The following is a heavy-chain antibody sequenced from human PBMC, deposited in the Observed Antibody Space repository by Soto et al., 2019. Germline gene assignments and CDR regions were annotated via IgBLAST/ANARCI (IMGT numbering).Heavy chain of an antibody. CDR2: IYPGDSDT. CDR1: GYSFTSYW. CDR3: ASLDYYDISGYPGPDGDVFDI. V-gene: IGHV5-51*01. J-gene: IGHJ3*02. D-gene: IGHD3-22*01. Sequence: PGASLKISCKGSGYSFTSYWLGCVRQMPGQGLEWMWIIYPGDSDTRYRPSFQGQVTISADKSISTAYLQWSSLKASDPAIYYCASLDYYDISGYPGPDGDVFDIWGQGTMVTVSS.